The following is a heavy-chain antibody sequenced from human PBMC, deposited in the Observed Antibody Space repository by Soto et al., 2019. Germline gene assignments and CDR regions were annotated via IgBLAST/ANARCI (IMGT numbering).Heavy chain of an antibody. D-gene: IGHD3-16*01. V-gene: IGHV3-53*01. CDR3: AMGDRYYYGMDV. CDR2: IYSGGST. Sequence: GGSLRLSCAASGFTVSSNYMSWVRQAPGKGLEWVSVIYSGGSTYYADSVKGRFTISRDNSKNTLYLQMNSLRAEDTAVYYCAMGDRYYYGMDVWGQGTKVTVSS. J-gene: IGHJ6*02. CDR1: GFTVSSNY.